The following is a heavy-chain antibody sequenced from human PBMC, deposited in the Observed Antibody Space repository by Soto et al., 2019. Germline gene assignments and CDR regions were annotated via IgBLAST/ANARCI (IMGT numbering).Heavy chain of an antibody. CDR3: ARLEGLATISYYFDF. CDR2: IYHDGST. CDR1: GGSVSSGCCY. D-gene: IGHD3-9*01. Sequence: PSETLSLTCTVSGGSVSSGCCYWGWIRQPPGKGLEWIGSIYHDGSTYYNPSLNSRVTISADMSKNQFSLKLRSVTAADSAVYFCARLEGLATISYYFDFWGPGALVTVSS. V-gene: IGHV4-39*01. J-gene: IGHJ4*02.